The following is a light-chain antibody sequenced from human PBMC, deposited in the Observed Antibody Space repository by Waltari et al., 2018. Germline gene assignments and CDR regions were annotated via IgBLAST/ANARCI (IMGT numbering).Light chain of an antibody. V-gene: IGLV1-51*02. J-gene: IGLJ7*01. Sequence: QSVLTQPPSVSAAPGQRVTISCSGGRSNIGNTYVSWYRKFPGTAPKHLSYEDNERPSGVPGRFSGSKSGTSATLDITGLQAGDEADYYCGTWDSSLIGAVFGGGTHLTVL. CDR3: GTWDSSLIGAV. CDR1: RSNIGNTY. CDR2: EDN.